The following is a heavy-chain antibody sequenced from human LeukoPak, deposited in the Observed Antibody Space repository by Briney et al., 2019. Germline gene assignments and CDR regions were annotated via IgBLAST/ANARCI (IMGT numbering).Heavy chain of an antibody. CDR2: ISGSGGST. CDR3: ARAETAPYYDFWSGLFDY. CDR1: GFTFSSYA. D-gene: IGHD3-3*01. V-gene: IGHV3-23*01. J-gene: IGHJ4*02. Sequence: PGGSLRLSCAASGFTFSSYAMSWVRQAPGKGLEWVSAISGSGGSTYYADSVKGRFTISRDNSKNTLYLQMNSLRAEGTAVYYCARAETAPYYDFWSGLFDYWGQGTLVTVSS.